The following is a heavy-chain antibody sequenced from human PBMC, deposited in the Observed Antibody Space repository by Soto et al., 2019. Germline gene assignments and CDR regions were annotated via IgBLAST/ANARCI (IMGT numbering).Heavy chain of an antibody. CDR3: ARTMNTVTTGDFDC. J-gene: IGHJ4*02. CDR1: GGSLSLRY. D-gene: IGHD4-4*01. V-gene: IGHV4-34*01. CDR2: INHSGST. Sequence: QVQLQQWGAGLLKPSETLSLTCAVYGGSLSLRYWSWIRQPPGMGLEWIGEINHSGSTNYNPSLKSRVTISVDTSKNQFSLKLSSVTAADTAVYYCARTMNTVTTGDFDCWGQGTLVTVSS.